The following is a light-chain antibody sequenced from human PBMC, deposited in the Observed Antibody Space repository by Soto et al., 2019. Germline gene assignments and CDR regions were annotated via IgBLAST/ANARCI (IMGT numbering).Light chain of an antibody. CDR2: WAS. Sequence: DIVMTQSPDSLAVSLGERAVINCKTSQRLLYSSKNKNYLAWYQQKPGQPPKLLIYWASTRESGVPDRFSGSGSGTDFTLAISSLLAEDVAVYYCQQYYTTPLLTFGGGTKVDIK. CDR1: QRLLYSSKNKNY. V-gene: IGKV4-1*01. CDR3: QQYYTTPLLT. J-gene: IGKJ4*01.